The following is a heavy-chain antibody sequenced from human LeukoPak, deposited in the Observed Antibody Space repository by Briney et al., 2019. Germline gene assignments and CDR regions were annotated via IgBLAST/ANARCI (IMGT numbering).Heavy chain of an antibody. V-gene: IGHV4-38-2*02. CDR1: GYSISSGYY. CDR3: ARDYSSGYYVDY. Sequence: PSETLSLTCTVSGYSISSGYYWGWIRQPPGKGLEWIGSIYHSGSTYYNPFLKSRVTISVDTSKNQFSLKLSSVTAADTAVYYCARDYSSGYYVDYWGQGTLVTVSS. J-gene: IGHJ4*02. D-gene: IGHD3-22*01. CDR2: IYHSGST.